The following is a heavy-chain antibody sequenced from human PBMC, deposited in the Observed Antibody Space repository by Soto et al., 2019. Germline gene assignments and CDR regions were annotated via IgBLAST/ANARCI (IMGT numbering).Heavy chain of an antibody. CDR3: ASPKLWFGELASNYYYMDV. CDR2: IYSGGST. Sequence: GGSLRLSCAASGFTVSSNYMSWVRQAPGKGLEWVSVIYSGGSTYYADSVKGRFTISRDNSKNTLYLQMNSLRAEDTAVYYCASPKLWFGELASNYYYMDVWGKGTTVTVSS. V-gene: IGHV3-66*01. J-gene: IGHJ6*03. CDR1: GFTVSSNY. D-gene: IGHD3-10*01.